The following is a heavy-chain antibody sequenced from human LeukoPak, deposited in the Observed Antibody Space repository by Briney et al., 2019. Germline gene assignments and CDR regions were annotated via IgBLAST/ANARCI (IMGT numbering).Heavy chain of an antibody. J-gene: IGHJ4*02. CDR2: ISGSGGST. V-gene: IGHV3-23*01. D-gene: IGHD5-12*01. CDR3: ARWYSGYDAYYFDY. Sequence: GGSLRLSCAASGFTFSSYAMSWVRQAPGKGLEWVSAISGSGGSTYYADSVKGRFTISRDNSKNTLYPQMNGLRAEDTAVYYCARWYSGYDAYYFDYWGQGTLVTVSS. CDR1: GFTFSSYA.